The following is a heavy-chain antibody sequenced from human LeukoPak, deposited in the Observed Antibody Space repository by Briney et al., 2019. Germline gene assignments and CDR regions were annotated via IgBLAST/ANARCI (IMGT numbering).Heavy chain of an antibody. V-gene: IGHV3-74*01. D-gene: IGHD3-22*01. J-gene: IGHJ4*02. Sequence: GGSLRLSCAASGFTFSSYWMHWVRQAPRKGLVWVSRINSDGSSTSYADSVKGRFTISRDNAKNTLYLQMNSLRAEDTAVYYCVSGSGYYLDYWGQGTLATVSS. CDR1: GFTFSSYW. CDR2: INSDGSST. CDR3: VSGSGYYLDY.